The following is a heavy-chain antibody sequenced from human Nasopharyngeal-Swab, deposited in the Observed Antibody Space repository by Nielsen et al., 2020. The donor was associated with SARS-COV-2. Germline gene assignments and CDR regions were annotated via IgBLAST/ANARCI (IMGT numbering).Heavy chain of an antibody. Sequence: GGSLRLSCAASGFTFSSYSMNWVRQAPGKGLEWVSSISSSSSYIYYADSVKGRFTISRDNAKNSLYLQMNSLRAEDTAVYYCARASRWLCSSTSCYDFWSGYASYYYYMDVWGKGTTVTVSS. D-gene: IGHD2-2*01. V-gene: IGHV3-21*01. CDR1: GFTFSSYS. CDR2: ISSSSSYI. CDR3: ARASRWLCSSTSCYDFWSGYASYYYYMDV. J-gene: IGHJ6*03.